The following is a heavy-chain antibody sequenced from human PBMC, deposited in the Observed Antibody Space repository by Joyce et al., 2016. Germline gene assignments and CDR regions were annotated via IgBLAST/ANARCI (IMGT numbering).Heavy chain of an antibody. Sequence: QVQLVESGGGVVQPGSSLRLSCSASGFTFSLYGMHWVRQAPGKGLEWLAVTSFDGSHTYYADSVKGRFIISRDNSQKTLYLQMNSLIGEDTALYHCAKDKRTDLTPFDAWGQGTLVTVSS. CDR2: TSFDGSHT. J-gene: IGHJ4*02. D-gene: IGHD2-15*01. CDR3: AKDKRTDLTPFDA. CDR1: GFTFSLYG. V-gene: IGHV3-30*18.